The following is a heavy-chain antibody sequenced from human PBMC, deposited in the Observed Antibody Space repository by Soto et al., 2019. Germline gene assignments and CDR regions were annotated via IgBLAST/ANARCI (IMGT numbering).Heavy chain of an antibody. CDR1: GFTFSSYA. CDR3: AKVEQWLVTPDWFDP. D-gene: IGHD6-19*01. Sequence: GGSLRLSCAASGFTFSSYAMSWVRQAPGKGLEWVSAISGSGGSTYYADSVKGRFTISRDNSKNTLYLQMNSLRAEDTAVYYCAKVEQWLVTPDWFDPWGQGTLVTVSS. V-gene: IGHV3-23*01. CDR2: ISGSGGST. J-gene: IGHJ5*02.